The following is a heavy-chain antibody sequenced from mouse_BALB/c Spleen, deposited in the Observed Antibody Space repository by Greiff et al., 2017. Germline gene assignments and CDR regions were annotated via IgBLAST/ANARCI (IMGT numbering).Heavy chain of an antibody. V-gene: IGHV1S81*02. J-gene: IGHJ3*01. CDR2: INPSNGGT. CDR3: TRSPYYGSSFWFAY. D-gene: IGHD1-1*01. Sequence: QVQLQQPGAELVKPGASVKLSCKASGYTFTSYYMYWVKQRPGQGLEWIGGINPSNGGTNFNEKFKSKATLTVDKSSSTAYMQLSSLTSEDSAVYYGTRSPYYGSSFWFAYWGQGTLVTVSA. CDR1: GYTFTSYY.